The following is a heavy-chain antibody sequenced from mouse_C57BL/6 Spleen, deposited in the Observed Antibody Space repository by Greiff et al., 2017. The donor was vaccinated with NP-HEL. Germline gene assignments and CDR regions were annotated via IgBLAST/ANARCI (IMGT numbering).Heavy chain of an antibody. CDR3: ARRGGITTDFDY. D-gene: IGHD1-1*01. Sequence: QVQLKQSGAELVRPGASVKLSCKASGYTFTDYYINWVKQRPGQGLEWIARIYPGSGNTYYNEKFKGKATLTAEKSSSTAYMQLSSLTSEDSAVYFCARRGGITTDFDYWGQGTTLTVSS. CDR1: GYTFTDYY. CDR2: IYPGSGNT. J-gene: IGHJ2*01. V-gene: IGHV1-76*01.